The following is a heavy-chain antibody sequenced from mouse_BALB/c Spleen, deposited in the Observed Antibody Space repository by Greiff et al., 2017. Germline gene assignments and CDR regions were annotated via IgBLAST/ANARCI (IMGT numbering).Heavy chain of an antibody. V-gene: IGHV1-4*02. CDR2: INPSSGYT. CDR1: GYTFTSYT. CDR3: ARSGGNYAWFAY. J-gene: IGHJ3*01. D-gene: IGHD2-1*01. Sequence: QVQLQQSAAELARPGASVKMSCKASGYTFTSYTMHWVKQRPGQGLEWIGYINPSSGYTEYNQKFKDKTTLTADKSSSTAYMQLSSLTSEDSAVYYCARSGGNYAWFAYWGQGTLVTVSA.